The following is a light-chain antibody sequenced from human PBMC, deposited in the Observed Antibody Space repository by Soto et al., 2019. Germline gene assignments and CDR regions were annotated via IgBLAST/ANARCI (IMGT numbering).Light chain of an antibody. Sequence: DIQMTQSPSSLSASVGDRVTITCRTSQTVSNNLNWYQRKPGKAPSLLIYASSTLQSGVPSRFIGSGSETEFTLTIISLQPEDFATYYCQQDNMTPFTFGPGTKVDI. V-gene: IGKV1-39*01. J-gene: IGKJ3*01. CDR2: ASS. CDR3: QQDNMTPFT. CDR1: QTVSNN.